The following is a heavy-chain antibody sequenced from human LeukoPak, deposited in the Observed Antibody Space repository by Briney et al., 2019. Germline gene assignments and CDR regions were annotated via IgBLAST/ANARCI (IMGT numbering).Heavy chain of an antibody. CDR3: ARDLSGSTGY. D-gene: IGHD1-26*01. V-gene: IGHV1-2*02. J-gene: IGHJ4*02. CDR1: GYTFTGYY. CDR2: INPNSGGT. Sequence: ASVKVSCKASGYTFTGYYMHWVRQAPGQGLEWMGWINPNSGGTNYAQKFQGRVTMTSDTSISTAYMELRSLRSDDTAVYYCARDLSGSTGYWGQGTLVTVSS.